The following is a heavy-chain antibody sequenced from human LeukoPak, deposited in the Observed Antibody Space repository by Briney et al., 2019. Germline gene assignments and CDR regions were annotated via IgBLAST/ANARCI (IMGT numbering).Heavy chain of an antibody. J-gene: IGHJ4*02. CDR2: ISAYNGNT. CDR1: GYTLSSYG. Sequence: ASVKVSCKPSGYTLSSYGISWVRQAPGQGLEGMGWISAYNGNTKHAQKFQGRVTMTTDTSKSTAYMELRSLRSDDTAVYYCAREYCSSTSCYGVDYWGQGTLVTVSS. V-gene: IGHV1-18*01. D-gene: IGHD2-2*01. CDR3: AREYCSSTSCYGVDY.